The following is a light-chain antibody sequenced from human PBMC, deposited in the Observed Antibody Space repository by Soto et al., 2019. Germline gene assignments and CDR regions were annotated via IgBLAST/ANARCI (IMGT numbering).Light chain of an antibody. V-gene: IGLV4-60*02. CDR2: LEGSGSY. CDR3: ETWVSNTYV. CDR1: SGHSSYI. Sequence: QPVLTQSSSASASLGSSVKLTCTLSSGHSSYIIAWHQQQPGKAPRYLMKLEGSGSYNTGSGVPDRFSGSSSGADRYLTISSPQLEDEADYYCETWVSNTYVSGTGTKLTVL. J-gene: IGLJ1*01.